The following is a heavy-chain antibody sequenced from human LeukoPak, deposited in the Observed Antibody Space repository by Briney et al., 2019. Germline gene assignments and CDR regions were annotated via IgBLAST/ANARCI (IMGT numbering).Heavy chain of an antibody. V-gene: IGHV3-7*02. CDR1: GFTFSGYW. CDR3: ARVRSGLHMDV. D-gene: IGHD2-15*01. Sequence: GGSLGLSCAASGFTFSGYWMNWVRQAPGKGLEWVANIKEDGSEKNYVDSVKGRFTISRDNAKNSLYLQMNSLRAEDTALYYCARVRSGLHMDVWGQGTTVTVSS. J-gene: IGHJ6*02. CDR2: IKEDGSEK.